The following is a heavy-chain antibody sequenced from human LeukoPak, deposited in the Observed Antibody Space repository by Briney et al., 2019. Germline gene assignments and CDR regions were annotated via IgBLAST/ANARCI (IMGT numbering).Heavy chain of an antibody. D-gene: IGHD2-15*01. CDR1: GGSISNYY. V-gene: IGHV4-4*07. J-gene: IGHJ4*02. CDR2: IHTSGSS. Sequence: SETLSLTYTVSGGSISNYYWSWIRQPAGKGLEWIGRIHTSGSSNCNPSLKGRVTMSVDTSKNQFSLKLTSVTAADTAVYYCARGSSGARFDYWGQGTLVTVSS. CDR3: ARGSSGARFDY.